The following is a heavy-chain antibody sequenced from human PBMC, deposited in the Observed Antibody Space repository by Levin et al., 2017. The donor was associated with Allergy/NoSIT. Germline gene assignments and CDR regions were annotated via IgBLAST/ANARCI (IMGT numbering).Heavy chain of an antibody. CDR1: GFTFSSYS. CDR3: ASSWDYGEPMDV. J-gene: IGHJ6*02. D-gene: IGHD4-17*01. V-gene: IGHV3-21*01. CDR2: ISSSSSYI. Sequence: GGSLRLSCAASGFTFSSYSMNWVRQAPGKGLEWVSSISSSSSYIYYADSVKGRFTISRDNAKNSLYLQMNSLRAEDTAVYYCASSWDYGEPMDVWGQGTTVTVSS.